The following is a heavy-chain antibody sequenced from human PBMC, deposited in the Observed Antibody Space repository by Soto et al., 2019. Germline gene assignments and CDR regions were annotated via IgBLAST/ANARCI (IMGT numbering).Heavy chain of an antibody. D-gene: IGHD2-15*01. CDR3: ATVKEVAGTKKTDYYYYMDV. Sequence: ASVKVSCKVSGYTLTELSMHWVRQAPGKGLEWMGGFDPEDGETIYAQKFQGRVTMTEDTSTDTAYMELSSLRSEDTAVYYCATVKEVAGTKKTDYYYYMDVWGKGTTVTVSS. CDR2: FDPEDGET. CDR1: GYTLTELS. V-gene: IGHV1-24*01. J-gene: IGHJ6*03.